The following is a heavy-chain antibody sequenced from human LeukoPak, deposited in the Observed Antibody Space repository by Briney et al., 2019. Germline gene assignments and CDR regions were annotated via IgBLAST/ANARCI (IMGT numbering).Heavy chain of an antibody. CDR1: GSSFSGYY. CDR3: ASLSLGYCTNGVCYTGDY. D-gene: IGHD2-8*01. J-gene: IGHJ4*02. Sequence: SETLSLTCAVYGSSFSGYYWSWIRQPPGKGLEWIGEINHSGSTNYNPSLKSRVTISVDTSKNQFSLKLSSVTAADTAVYYCASLSLGYCTNGVCYTGDYWGQGTLVTVSS. V-gene: IGHV4-34*01. CDR2: INHSGST.